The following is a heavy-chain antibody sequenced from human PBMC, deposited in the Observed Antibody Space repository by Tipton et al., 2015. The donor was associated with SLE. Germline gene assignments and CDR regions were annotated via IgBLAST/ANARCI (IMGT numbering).Heavy chain of an antibody. J-gene: IGHJ4*02. CDR3: AKDREHLGEYSFDY. CDR2: IYRDDDT. V-gene: IGHV3-66*02. CDR1: GITVGSNY. D-gene: IGHD3-16*01. Sequence: SLRLSCEASGITVGSNYMSWVRQAPGKGLEWVSVIYRDDDTYYADSVKGRFTISRDTSKNTLYLHMNSLRIEDTALYYCAKDREHLGEYSFDYWGQGTLVSVSS.